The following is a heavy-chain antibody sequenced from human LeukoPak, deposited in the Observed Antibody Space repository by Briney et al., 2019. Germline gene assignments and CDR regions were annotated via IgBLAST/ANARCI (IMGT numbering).Heavy chain of an antibody. D-gene: IGHD4-17*01. CDR3: ASSYGDYAYYGMDA. CDR2: IRFSDGKI. Sequence: PGGSLRLSCAASGFIFNDYSLIWIRQVPGRGPECLSYIRFSDGKISYADSVKGRFTISRDNAKNSLYLQMNSLRAEDTAVYYCASSYGDYAYYGMDAWGQGTTVTVS. J-gene: IGHJ6*02. CDR1: GFIFNDYS. V-gene: IGHV3-11*04.